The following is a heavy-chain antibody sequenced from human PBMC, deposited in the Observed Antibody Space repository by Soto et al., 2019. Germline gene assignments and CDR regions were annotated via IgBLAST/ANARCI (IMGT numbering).Heavy chain of an antibody. CDR2: ISSNGGST. Sequence: EVQLVESGGGLVQPGGSLRLSCAASGFTFSSYAMHWVRQAPGKGLEYVSAISSNGGSTYYANSVKGRFTISRDNSKNTLYLQMGSLRAEDMAVYYCAISSGSSSGYGMDVWGQGTTVTVSS. J-gene: IGHJ6*02. V-gene: IGHV3-64*01. D-gene: IGHD1-26*01. CDR3: AISSGSSSGYGMDV. CDR1: GFTFSSYA.